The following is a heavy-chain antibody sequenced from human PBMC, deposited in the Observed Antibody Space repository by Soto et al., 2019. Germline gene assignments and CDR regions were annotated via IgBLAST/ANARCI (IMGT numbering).Heavy chain of an antibody. CDR2: ISSGSSTI. V-gene: IGHV3-48*01. CDR1: GFTFSSYS. CDR3: AKTYTSGRGAFDF. J-gene: IGHJ3*01. D-gene: IGHD6-19*01. Sequence: PGGSLRLSCAASGFTFSSYSMNWVRQAPGKGLEWVSYISSGSSTIYYADSVMGRFTISRDNAQNSLYLQMNSLRAEDTAVYYCAKTYTSGRGAFDFWGQGTMVTVS.